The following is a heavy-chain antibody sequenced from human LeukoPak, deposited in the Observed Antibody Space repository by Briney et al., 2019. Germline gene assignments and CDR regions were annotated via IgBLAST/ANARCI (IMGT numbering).Heavy chain of an antibody. Sequence: GGSLRLSCAASGFNFSDYYMTWIRQAPGKGLEWVSYISHVGTTIYYTDSVKGRFTISRDNAKNSLFQQMNSLRVEDTAIYYCARSALPGTVGALDAFDIWGPGTMVTVSS. CDR2: ISHVGTTI. CDR3: ARSALPGTVGALDAFDI. J-gene: IGHJ3*02. D-gene: IGHD1-26*01. V-gene: IGHV3-11*01. CDR1: GFNFSDYY.